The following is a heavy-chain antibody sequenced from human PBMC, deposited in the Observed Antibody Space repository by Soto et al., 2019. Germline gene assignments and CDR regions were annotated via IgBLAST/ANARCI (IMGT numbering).Heavy chain of an antibody. Sequence: GGSLSLSCAASGFTFSSYAMSWVRQAPGKGLEWVSAISVSGGSTYYADSVKGRFTISRDNSKNTLYLQMNSLRAEDTAVYYCAKQTESYSSSWRGYYYYYGMDVWGQGTTVTVSS. D-gene: IGHD6-13*01. J-gene: IGHJ6*02. CDR1: GFTFSSYA. V-gene: IGHV3-23*01. CDR2: ISVSGGST. CDR3: AKQTESYSSSWRGYYYYYGMDV.